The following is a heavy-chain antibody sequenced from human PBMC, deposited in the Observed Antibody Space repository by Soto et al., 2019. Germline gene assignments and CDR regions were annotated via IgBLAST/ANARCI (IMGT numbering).Heavy chain of an antibody. D-gene: IGHD5-12*01. CDR2: ISYDGSNK. CDR3: ARDPADGYSGYDSDWFDP. Sequence: QVQLVESGGGVVQPGRSLRLSCAASGFTFSSYAMHWVRQAPGKGLEWVAVISYDGSNKYYADSVKGRFTISRDNFKRTXXLQMNSLRAEDTAVYYCARDPADGYSGYDSDWFDPWGQGTLVTVSS. V-gene: IGHV3-30-3*01. J-gene: IGHJ5*02. CDR1: GFTFSSYA.